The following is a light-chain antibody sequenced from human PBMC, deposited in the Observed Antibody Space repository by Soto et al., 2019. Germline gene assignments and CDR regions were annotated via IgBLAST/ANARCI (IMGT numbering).Light chain of an antibody. V-gene: IGKV3-15*01. CDR2: GAS. Sequence: EIVMTQSPATLSVSPGERVTLSCRASQSVRTNLAWYQQKPGQAPRPLIYGASTRATGVPARFNGSGSGTEFTLTISSLQSEDFAVYYCQHYNNLWGFGGGTKVEIK. CDR3: QHYNNLWG. CDR1: QSVRTN. J-gene: IGKJ4*01.